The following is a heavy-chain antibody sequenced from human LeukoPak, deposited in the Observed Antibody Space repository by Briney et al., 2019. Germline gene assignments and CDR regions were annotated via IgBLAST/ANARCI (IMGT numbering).Heavy chain of an antibody. CDR3: ARDGSVTEFVVTENWFDP. CDR1: GFTFSSYS. V-gene: IGHV3-21*01. J-gene: IGHJ5*02. D-gene: IGHD2-21*01. Sequence: GGSLRLSCAASGFTFSSYSMNWVRQAPGKGLEWVSSISSSSSYIYYADSVKGRFTISRDNAKNSLYLQMNSLRAEDTAVYYCARDGSVTEFVVTENWFDPWGQGTLVTVSS. CDR2: ISSSSSYI.